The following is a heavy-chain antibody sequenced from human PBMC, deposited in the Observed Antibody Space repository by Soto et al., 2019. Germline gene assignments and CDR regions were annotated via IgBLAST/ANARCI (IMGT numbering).Heavy chain of an antibody. J-gene: IGHJ3*02. Sequence: PGGSLRLSCAASGFTFSSYAMSWVRQAPGKGLEWVSATSGSGGSTYYADSVKGRFTISRDNSKNTLYLQMNSLRAEDTAVYYCAKDLRVATRGDAFDIWGQGTMVTVSS. CDR3: AKDLRVATRGDAFDI. V-gene: IGHV3-23*01. CDR1: GFTFSSYA. D-gene: IGHD2-15*01. CDR2: TSGSGGST.